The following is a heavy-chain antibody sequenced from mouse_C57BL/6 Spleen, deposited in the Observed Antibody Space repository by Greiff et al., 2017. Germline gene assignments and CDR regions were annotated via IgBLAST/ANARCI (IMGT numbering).Heavy chain of an antibody. V-gene: IGHV3-6*01. CDR3: ATGDYYGSSGFAY. D-gene: IGHD1-1*01. CDR1: GYSITSGYY. J-gene: IGHJ3*01. CDR2: ISYAGSN. Sequence: VQLKESGPGLVKPSQSLSLTCSVTGYSITSGYYWNWIRQFPGNKLEWMGYISYAGSNNYNPSLKNRISITRDTSKNQFFLKLNSVTTEDTATYYCATGDYYGSSGFAYWGQGTLVTVSA.